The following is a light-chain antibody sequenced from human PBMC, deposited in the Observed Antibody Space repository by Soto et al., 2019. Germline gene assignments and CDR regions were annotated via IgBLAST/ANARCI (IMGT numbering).Light chain of an antibody. Sequence: QSVLTQPASVSGSPGQSITISCTGTSSDVGSYNLVSWYQQHPGKAPKLMIYEVSKWPSGVSNRFSGSKSGNTASLTISGLQAQDEADYYCSSYAGSSPFYVFGPGTKVPVL. CDR2: EVS. V-gene: IGLV2-23*02. CDR1: SSDVGSYNL. J-gene: IGLJ1*01. CDR3: SSYAGSSPFYV.